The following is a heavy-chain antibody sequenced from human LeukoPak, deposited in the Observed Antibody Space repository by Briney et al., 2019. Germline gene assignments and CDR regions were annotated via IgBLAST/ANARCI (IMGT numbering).Heavy chain of an antibody. CDR3: ARVRQFDGSYYGGNYFDY. CDR2: INPSGGST. V-gene: IGHV1-46*01. D-gene: IGHD1-26*01. J-gene: IGHJ4*02. CDR1: GYTFTSYY. Sequence: GASVKVSCTASGYTFTSYYMHWVRQAPGQGLEWMGIINPSGGSTSYAQKFQGRVTMTRDTSTSTVYMELSSLRSEDTAVYYCARVRQFDGSYYGGNYFDYWGQGTLVTVSS.